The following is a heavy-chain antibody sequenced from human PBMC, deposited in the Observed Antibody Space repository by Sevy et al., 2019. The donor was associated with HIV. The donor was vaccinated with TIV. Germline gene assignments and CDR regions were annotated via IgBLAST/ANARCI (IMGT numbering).Heavy chain of an antibody. D-gene: IGHD1-26*01. CDR3: ARGPPHGSYDYFDY. CDR2: ISGSSNYI. Sequence: GGSLRLSCAASGFTFSSYNMNWVRQAPGKGLEWVSSISGSSNYIYYAESVKGRFIISRDNAKNTLYLQMNSLRADDTAVYYCARGPPHGSYDYFDYWGHGTLVTVSS. CDR1: GFTFSSYN. V-gene: IGHV3-21*06. J-gene: IGHJ4*01.